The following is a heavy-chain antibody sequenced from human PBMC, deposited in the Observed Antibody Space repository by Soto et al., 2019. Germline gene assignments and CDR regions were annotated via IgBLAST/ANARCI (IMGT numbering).Heavy chain of an antibody. D-gene: IGHD4-17*01. CDR1: GFSLSTSGVG. CDR2: IYWDDDK. J-gene: IGHJ5*02. V-gene: IGHV2-5*02. CDR3: ARPYGDYSRFDP. Sequence: QITLKESGPTLVKPTQTLTLTCTFSGFSLSTSGVGVGWIRQPPGKALEWLALIYWDDDKRYSPSLKSRLTLTKHTSKNQVVLTMTNMDPVDTATYYCARPYGDYSRFDPWGQGTLVTVSS.